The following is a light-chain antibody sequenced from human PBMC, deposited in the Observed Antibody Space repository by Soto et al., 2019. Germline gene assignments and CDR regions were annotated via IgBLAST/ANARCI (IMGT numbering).Light chain of an antibody. CDR2: DAS. V-gene: IGKV3-11*01. CDR3: QQP. Sequence: EIVLTQSPATLSLSPGERATLSCRASQSVSSYLAWYQQKPGQAPRLLIYDASNRATGIPARFSGSGSGTDFTLTISRLEPGDFSVYYCQQPVGGGTKVEIK. J-gene: IGKJ4*01. CDR1: QSVSSY.